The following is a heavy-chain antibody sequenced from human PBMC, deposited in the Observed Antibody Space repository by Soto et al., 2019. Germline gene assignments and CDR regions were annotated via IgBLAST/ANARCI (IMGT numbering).Heavy chain of an antibody. CDR1: GFTLSSYA. V-gene: IGHV3-23*01. CDR3: AKSNIAARRPVGIYYDYGMDV. CDR2: ISGSGGST. D-gene: IGHD6-6*01. J-gene: IGHJ6*02. Sequence: EVQLLESGGGLVQPGGSLRLSCAASGFTLSSYARSWVRQAPGKGLEWVGAISGSGGSTYYADSVKGRFTISRDNSKNTQYLQMIRLRAVDTDVYYLAKSNIAARRPVGIYYDYGMDVWGQGTTVTVPS.